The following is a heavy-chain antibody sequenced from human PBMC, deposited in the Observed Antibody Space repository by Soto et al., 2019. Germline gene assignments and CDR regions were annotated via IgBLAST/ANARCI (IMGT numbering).Heavy chain of an antibody. Sequence: AGGALRLSCAASGVTFSSYGMHWVRPAPGKGLEWVAIIWYDGSNKYYADSVKGRFTISRDNSENTLYLQMNSLRAEDTAVYYCAREHGLFSFFDYWGQGTPVTVSS. CDR2: IWYDGSNK. CDR3: AREHGLFSFFDY. J-gene: IGHJ4*02. D-gene: IGHD3-22*01. CDR1: GVTFSSYG. V-gene: IGHV3-33*01.